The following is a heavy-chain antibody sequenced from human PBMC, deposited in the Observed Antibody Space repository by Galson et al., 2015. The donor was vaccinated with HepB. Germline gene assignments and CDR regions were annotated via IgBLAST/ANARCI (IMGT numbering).Heavy chain of an antibody. Sequence: QSGAEVKKAGESLKISCKGSGYSFTSYYIAWVRQMPGKGLEWMGIIYPADSDTRYSPSFQGQVTISADKSISTAYLQWSSLKASDTATYYCARQELQRRSGDDAFDFWGQGTMVTVTS. D-gene: IGHD1-7*01. CDR2: IYPADSDT. V-gene: IGHV5-51*01. CDR1: GYSFTSYY. J-gene: IGHJ3*01. CDR3: ARQELQRRSGDDAFDF.